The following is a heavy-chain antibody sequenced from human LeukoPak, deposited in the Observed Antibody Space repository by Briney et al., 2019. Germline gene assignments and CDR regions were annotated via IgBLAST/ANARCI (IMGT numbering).Heavy chain of an antibody. D-gene: IGHD3-3*01. V-gene: IGHV4-39*01. CDR3: AASYYDFWSGYYYSGYDTDV. J-gene: IGHJ6*02. CDR1: GGSISSSSYY. Sequence: SETLSLTCTVSGGSISSSSYYWGWIRQPPGKGLEWIGNIYYSGSTYYNPSLKSRVTISVDTSENQFSLKLSSVTAADTGVYYCAASYYDFWSGYYYSGYDTDVWGQGTTVTVSS. CDR2: IYYSGST.